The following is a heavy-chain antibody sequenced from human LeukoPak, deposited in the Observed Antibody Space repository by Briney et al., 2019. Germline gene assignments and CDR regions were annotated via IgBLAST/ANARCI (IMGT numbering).Heavy chain of an antibody. CDR3: ARGIGDYAEVHF. CDR2: IKQDGSEK. V-gene: IGHV3-7*01. J-gene: IGHJ4*02. Sequence: GGSLRLSCAAPGFTFIDNWMSWVRQAPGKGLGWVANIKQDGSEKYYVDSVRGRFTISRDNAKSSLFLQLNSVRAEDTAVYYCARGIGDYAEVHFWGQGTLVTVSS. D-gene: IGHD4-17*01. CDR1: GFTFIDNW.